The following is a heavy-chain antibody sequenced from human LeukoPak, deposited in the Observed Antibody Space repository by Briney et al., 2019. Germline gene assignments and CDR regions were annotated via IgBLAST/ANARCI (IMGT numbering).Heavy chain of an antibody. J-gene: IGHJ3*02. CDR1: GFTFSSYS. D-gene: IGHD3-22*01. Sequence: GGSLRLSCAASGFTFSSYSMNWVRQAPGKGLEWVSSITSSRRYIYYADSVKGRFTISRDNAKNSLYLQMNSLRAEDTAVYYCARDSPYYDSSGYYPSGAFDIWGQGTMVTVSS. CDR3: ARDSPYYDSSGYYPSGAFDI. V-gene: IGHV3-21*01. CDR2: ITSSRRYI.